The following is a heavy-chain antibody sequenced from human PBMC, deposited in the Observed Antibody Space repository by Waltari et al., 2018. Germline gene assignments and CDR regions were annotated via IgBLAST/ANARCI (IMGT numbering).Heavy chain of an antibody. V-gene: IGHV4-38-2*01. D-gene: IGHD4-17*01. J-gene: IGHJ4*02. Sequence: QVQLQESGPGLVKPSETLSLTCAVSGYSISSGYYWGWIRQPPGKGLEWIGSIYHSGSTYYNPSLKGRVTISVDTSKNQFSLKLSSVTAADTAVYYCATAKDYGDYGGGFDYWGQGTLVTVSS. CDR2: IYHSGST. CDR3: ATAKDYGDYGGGFDY. CDR1: GYSISSGYY.